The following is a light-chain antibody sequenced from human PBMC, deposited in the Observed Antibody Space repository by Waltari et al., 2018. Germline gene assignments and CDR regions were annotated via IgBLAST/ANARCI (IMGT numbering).Light chain of an antibody. CDR1: QSVSNF. CDR2: EAS. Sequence: EIVLTQSPATLSLSPGERATLSCRASQSVSNFLAWYQQKPGQAPRLLIYEASKRATGIPASFSGSGSGTDFTPTINSLEPEDFAVYYCQQRSNWPPLTFGGGTKVEIK. V-gene: IGKV3-11*01. J-gene: IGKJ4*01. CDR3: QQRSNWPPLT.